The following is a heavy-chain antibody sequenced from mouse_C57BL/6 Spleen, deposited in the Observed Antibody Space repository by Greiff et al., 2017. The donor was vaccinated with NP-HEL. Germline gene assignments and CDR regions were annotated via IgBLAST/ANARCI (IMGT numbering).Heavy chain of an antibody. J-gene: IGHJ1*03. CDR1: GYTFTSYW. Sequence: QVQLQQPGAELVKPGASVKLSCKASGYTFTSYWMQWVKQRPGQGLEWIGEIDPSDSYTNYNQKLKGKATLTVDTSSSTAYMQLSSLTSEDSAVYYCARDYSKPYWYFDVWGTGTTVTVSS. CDR3: ARDYSKPYWYFDV. D-gene: IGHD2-5*01. CDR2: IDPSDSYT. V-gene: IGHV1-50*01.